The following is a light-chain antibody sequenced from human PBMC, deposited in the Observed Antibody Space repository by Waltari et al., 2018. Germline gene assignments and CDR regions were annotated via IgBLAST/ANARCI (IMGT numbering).Light chain of an antibody. Sequence: SYELTQPPSVSVSPGQTASITCSGDTSGAKYACWYQQKPGPSPGVVIYQDRKRPSGIPERFSGSKSGNTATLTISGTQAMDEADYYCQAWDSSTGVFGGGTKLTVL. CDR3: QAWDSSTGV. CDR2: QDR. V-gene: IGLV3-1*01. J-gene: IGLJ2*01. CDR1: TSGAKY.